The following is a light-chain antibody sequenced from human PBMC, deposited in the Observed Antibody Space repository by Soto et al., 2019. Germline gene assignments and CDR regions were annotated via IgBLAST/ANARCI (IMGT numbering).Light chain of an antibody. CDR2: GAS. J-gene: IGKJ3*01. V-gene: IGKV3-20*01. CDR1: QSVSSSY. CDR3: QQYGSSPFT. Sequence: ENVLTQFPGTLSLSPGERATLSCRASQSVSSSYLAWYQQRPGQAPRLLIYGASSRATGIPDRFSGSGSGTDFTLTISRLEPEDFAVYYCQQYGSSPFTFGPGTKVDIK.